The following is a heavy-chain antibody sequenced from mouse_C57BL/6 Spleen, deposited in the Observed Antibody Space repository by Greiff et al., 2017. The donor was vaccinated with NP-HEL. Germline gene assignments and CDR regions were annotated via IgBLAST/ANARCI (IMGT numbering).Heavy chain of an antibody. V-gene: IGHV1-64*01. CDR1: GYTFTSYW. D-gene: IGHD3-1*01. CDR3: ARSPRSYFDY. CDR2: IHPNSGST. J-gene: IGHJ2*01. Sequence: QVQLKQPGAELVKPGASVKLSCKASGYTFTSYWMHWVKQRPGQGLEWIGMIHPNSGSTNYNEKFKSKATLTVDKSSSTAYMQLSSLTSEDSAVYYCARSPRSYFDYWGQGTTLTVSS.